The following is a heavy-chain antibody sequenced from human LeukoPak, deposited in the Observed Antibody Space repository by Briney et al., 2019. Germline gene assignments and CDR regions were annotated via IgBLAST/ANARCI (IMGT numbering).Heavy chain of an antibody. Sequence: GASVKVSCKASGYSFTTYYMHWVRQAPGQGLEWMGIINPTGGVTAYAQKFQGRVTMTRDTSTSTVYIALSSLRSEDTAVYYCAKGSVVAAIVDAFDIWGQGTMVTVSS. CDR1: GYSFTTYY. D-gene: IGHD2-15*01. CDR3: AKGSVVAAIVDAFDI. J-gene: IGHJ3*02. CDR2: INPTGGVT. V-gene: IGHV1-46*01.